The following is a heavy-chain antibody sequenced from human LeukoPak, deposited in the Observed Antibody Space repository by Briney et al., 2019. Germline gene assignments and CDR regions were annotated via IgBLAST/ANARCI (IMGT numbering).Heavy chain of an antibody. CDR2: MNPNSGNT. Sequence: GASVKVSCKASGYTFTGYYMHWVRQAPGQGLEWMGWMNPNSGNTGYAQKFQGRVTMTRNTSISTAYMELSSLRSEDTAVYYCARGTRSGRRMDVWGKGTTVTISS. J-gene: IGHJ6*03. CDR3: ARGTRSGRRMDV. CDR1: GYTFTGYY. V-gene: IGHV1-8*02. D-gene: IGHD5-12*01.